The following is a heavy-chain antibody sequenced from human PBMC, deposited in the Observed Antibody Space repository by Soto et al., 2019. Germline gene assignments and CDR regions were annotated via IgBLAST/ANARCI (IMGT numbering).Heavy chain of an antibody. CDR1: GGSFSGYY. V-gene: IGHV4-34*01. J-gene: IGHJ5*02. CDR2: INHSGST. CDR3: ARDPLTGTTYWFDP. D-gene: IGHD1-7*01. Sequence: PSETLSLTCAVYGGSFSGYYWSWIRQPPGKGLEWIGEINHSGSTNYNPSLKSRVTISVDTSKNQFSLKLSSVTAADTAVYYCARDPLTGTTYWFDPWGQGTLVTVSS.